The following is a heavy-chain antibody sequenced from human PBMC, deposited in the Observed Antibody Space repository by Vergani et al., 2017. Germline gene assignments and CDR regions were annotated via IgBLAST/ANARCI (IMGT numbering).Heavy chain of an antibody. CDR1: GFTFTDYG. CDR2: VRNKEDGGTP. J-gene: IGHJ4*01. CDR3: TTGFPGSSWSTY. V-gene: IGHV3-49*04. D-gene: IGHD6-13*01. Sequence: EVQLVESGGGLEQPGRSLRLSCRASGFTFTDYGISWVRQAPGKGLEWVGLVRNKEDGGTPEHAAPVKGRFTISRDDSKAIAYLQMNSLKTEDTAVYYCTTGFPGSSWSTYWGQGTLVTVSS.